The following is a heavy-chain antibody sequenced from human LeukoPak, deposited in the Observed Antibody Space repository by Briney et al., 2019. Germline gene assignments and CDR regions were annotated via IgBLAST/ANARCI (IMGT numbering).Heavy chain of an antibody. CDR3: AREYYYDSSGYYDNWFDP. Sequence: GRSLRLSCAASGFTFSSYAMHWVRQAPGKGLEWVAVISYDGSNKYYADSVKGRFTISRDNSKNTLYLQMNSLRAKDTAVYYCAREYYYDSSGYYDNWFDPWGQGTLVTVSS. V-gene: IGHV3-30*04. CDR2: ISYDGSNK. J-gene: IGHJ5*02. D-gene: IGHD3-22*01. CDR1: GFTFSSYA.